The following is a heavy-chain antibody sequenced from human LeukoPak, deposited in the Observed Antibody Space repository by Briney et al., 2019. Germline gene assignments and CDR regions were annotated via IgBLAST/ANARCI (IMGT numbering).Heavy chain of an antibody. V-gene: IGHV4-39*01. J-gene: IGHJ4*02. Sequence: PSETLSLTCTVSGGSISSSSYYWGWIRQPPGKGLEWIGSIYYSGSTYYNPSLKSRVTISVDTSKNQFSLKLSSVTAADTAVYYCARLEWELLRGFDYWGQGTLVTVSS. CDR1: GGSISSSSYY. CDR3: ARLEWELLRGFDY. D-gene: IGHD1-26*01. CDR2: IYYSGST.